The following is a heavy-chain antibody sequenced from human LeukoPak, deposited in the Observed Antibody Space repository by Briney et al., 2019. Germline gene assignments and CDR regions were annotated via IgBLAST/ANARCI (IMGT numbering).Heavy chain of an antibody. CDR2: ISSSGSTI. J-gene: IGHJ4*02. V-gene: IGHV3-11*01. CDR3: ARVNRVTAIQELDY. CDR1: GFTFSDYY. D-gene: IGHD2-21*02. Sequence: PEGSLRLSCAASGFTFSDYYMTWIRQAPGKGLKWVSCISSSGSTIFYADSVKGRFTISRDNAKSSLFLQMNSLRAEDTAVYYCARVNRVTAIQELDYWGQGTLVTVSS.